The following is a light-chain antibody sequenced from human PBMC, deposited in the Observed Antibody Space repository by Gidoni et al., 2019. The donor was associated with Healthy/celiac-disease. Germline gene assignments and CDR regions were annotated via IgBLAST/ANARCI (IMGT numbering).Light chain of an antibody. Sequence: EIVLTQSPGTLSLSPGERATLSCRASQSVSSNYLAWYQQKPGQAPRLLIYGASSRATGIPDRFSGSGSGTDFTLTISRLEPEDFAVYYCQQYGSSTEVTFGQGTRLEIK. CDR3: QQYGSSTEVT. V-gene: IGKV3-20*01. J-gene: IGKJ5*01. CDR2: GAS. CDR1: QSVSSNY.